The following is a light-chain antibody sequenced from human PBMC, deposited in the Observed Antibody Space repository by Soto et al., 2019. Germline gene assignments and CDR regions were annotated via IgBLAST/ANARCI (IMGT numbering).Light chain of an antibody. V-gene: IGKV3-11*01. CDR1: QSVSSY. J-gene: IGKJ1*01. CDR2: DAS. CDR3: QQRSNWPRGT. Sequence: EIVLTQSPATLSLSPGERATLSCRASQSVSSYLAWYQQKPGQAPRLLISDASNRAPGIPARFSGSGSGTDFTLTISSLEPEDFAVYYCQQRSNWPRGTFGQGTKVEIK.